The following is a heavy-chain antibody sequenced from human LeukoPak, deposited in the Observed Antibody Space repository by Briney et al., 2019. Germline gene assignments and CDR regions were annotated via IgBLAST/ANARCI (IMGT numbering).Heavy chain of an antibody. CDR3: ARDDAAAGIIFDS. J-gene: IGHJ4*02. CDR2: IHSDGSRT. V-gene: IGHV3-74*01. CDR1: GFTFTNYW. Sequence: RGSLRLSCAASGFTFTNYWMHWDRQAPGNGLGWVSRIHSDGSRTNYADSVTGRFTTSRDTAKNMLYLQMNSLRAEDTAVYYSARDDAAAGIIFDSWGQGTLVTVSS. D-gene: IGHD6-13*01.